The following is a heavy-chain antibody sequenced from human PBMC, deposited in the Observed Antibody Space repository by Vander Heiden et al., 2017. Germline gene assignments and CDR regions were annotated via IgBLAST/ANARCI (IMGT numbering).Heavy chain of an antibody. CDR3: AKDLNLWSGYPQLFDY. CDR2: ISGSGYNT. J-gene: IGHJ4*02. V-gene: IGHV3-23*01. Sequence: EVQLLESGGGLVQPGGSLRPSCAASGFTFNSYAMSWVRQAPGKGLEWVSGISGSGYNTYYADSVKGRFTISRDNSKNTLYLQMNSLRAEDTAVYYCAKDLNLWSGYPQLFDYWGQGTLVTVSS. CDR1: GFTFNSYA. D-gene: IGHD3-3*01.